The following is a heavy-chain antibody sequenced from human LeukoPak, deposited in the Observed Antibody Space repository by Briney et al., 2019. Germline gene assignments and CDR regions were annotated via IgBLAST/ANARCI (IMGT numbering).Heavy chain of an antibody. D-gene: IGHD6-13*01. CDR2: ISGSGGST. J-gene: IGHJ6*03. CDR1: GFTFSSYA. Sequence: GGSLRLSCAASGFTFSSYAMSWVRQAPGKGLEWVSAISGSGGSTYYADSVKGRFTISRDNSKNTLYLQMNSLRAEDTAVYYCAKTAAAGTGGWYYYYMDVWGKGTTVTVSS. V-gene: IGHV3-23*01. CDR3: AKTAAAGTGGWYYYYMDV.